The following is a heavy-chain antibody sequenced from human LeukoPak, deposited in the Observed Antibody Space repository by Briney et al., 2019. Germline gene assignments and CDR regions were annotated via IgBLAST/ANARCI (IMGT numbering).Heavy chain of an antibody. D-gene: IGHD3-9*01. CDR1: GVSFSGYY. Sequence: SETLSLNCAVYGVSFSGYYWSWLRQPPGKGLEWFGEINHSGSTNYNPSLKSRVTISVDTSKNQFSLQLSSVTAADTAVYYCARKLRYFDWSYQYFDFWGQGTLVTVSS. J-gene: IGHJ4*02. CDR2: INHSGST. CDR3: ARKLRYFDWSYQYFDF. V-gene: IGHV4-34*01.